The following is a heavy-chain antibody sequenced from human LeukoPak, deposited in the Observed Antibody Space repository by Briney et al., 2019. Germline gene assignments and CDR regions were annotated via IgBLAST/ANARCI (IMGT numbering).Heavy chain of an antibody. CDR2: IYYSGST. CDR3: ARQDIVVVPAAINC. Sequence: PSETLSLTCTVSGGSTSSSSYYWGWLRHPPGKGLEWIGSIYYSGSTYNNPSLKSRVTISVATSKNKFSLKLRYVTAADAAVYYCARQDIVVVPAAINCWGQGTLVTVSS. D-gene: IGHD2-2*02. CDR1: GGSTSSSSYY. J-gene: IGHJ4*02. V-gene: IGHV4-39*01.